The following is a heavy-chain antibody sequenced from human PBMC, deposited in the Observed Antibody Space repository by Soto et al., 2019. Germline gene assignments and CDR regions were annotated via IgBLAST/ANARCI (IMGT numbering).Heavy chain of an antibody. J-gene: IGHJ5*02. V-gene: IGHV3-21*01. CDR2: ISSSSSYI. Sequence: GGSLRLSCAASGFTFSSYGMHWVRQAPGKGLEWVSAISSSSSYIYYADSVKGRFTISRDNAKNSLYLQMNSLRAEDTAVYYCARDNNKVLRGMNWFDPWSQGTLVTVSS. CDR3: ARDNNKVLRGMNWFDP. CDR1: GFTFSSYG. D-gene: IGHD1-26*01.